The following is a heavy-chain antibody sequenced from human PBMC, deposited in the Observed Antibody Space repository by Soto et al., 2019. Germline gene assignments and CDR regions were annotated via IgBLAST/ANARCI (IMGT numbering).Heavy chain of an antibody. CDR2: YSGGGDTT. V-gene: IGHV3-23*01. CDR1: GFTFSSYA. D-gene: IGHD2-21*02. Sequence: RLSCAASGFTFSSYAMSWVRQAPGKGPEWVSAYSGGGDTTYYADSVKGRFTISRDNSKNTLYLQMNSLRVEDTAIYYCAKPDLVYCGGDCHYDYWGQGTLVTVSS. CDR3: AKPDLVYCGGDCHYDY. J-gene: IGHJ4*02.